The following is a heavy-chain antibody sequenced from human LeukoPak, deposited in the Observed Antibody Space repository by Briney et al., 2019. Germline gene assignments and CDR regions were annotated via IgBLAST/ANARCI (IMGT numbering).Heavy chain of an antibody. CDR3: ARGTPVAATSHWFDP. V-gene: IGHV4-34*01. CDR2: INHSGST. CDR1: GGSFSGYY. D-gene: IGHD2-15*01. J-gene: IGHJ5*02. Sequence: SETLSLTCAVYGGSFSGYYWSWIRQPPGKGLEWIGEINHSGSTNYNLSLKSRVTISVDTSKNQFSLKLSSVTAADTAVYYCARGTPVAATSHWFDPWGQGTLVTVSS.